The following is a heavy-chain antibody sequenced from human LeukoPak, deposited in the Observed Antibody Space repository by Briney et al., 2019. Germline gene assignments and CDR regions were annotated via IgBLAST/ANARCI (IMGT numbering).Heavy chain of an antibody. J-gene: IGHJ4*02. V-gene: IGHV4-59*01. CDR2: SYYSGST. D-gene: IGHD3-10*01. CDR3: ARVYGGFGELFDYYFDY. CDR1: GGSISSYY. Sequence: PSETLSLTCTVSGGSISSYYWSWIRQPPGKGLEWIGYSYYSGSTNYNPSLKSRVTISVDTSKNQFSLKLSSVTAADTAVYYCARVYGGFGELFDYYFDYWGQGTLVTVSS.